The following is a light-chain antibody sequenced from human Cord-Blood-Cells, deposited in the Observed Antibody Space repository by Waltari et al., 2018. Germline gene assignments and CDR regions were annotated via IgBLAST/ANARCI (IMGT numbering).Light chain of an antibody. CDR1: QSISSS. CDR3: QQSYSTPRT. Sequence: DIQMTQSPSSLSASVGVRVTITCQTSQSISSSLNLYQQKPGKAPKLLIYAAYSLQSWVPSRFSGSGSVTDFTLTISSLQPEDFATYYCQQSYSTPRTFGQGTKVEIK. J-gene: IGKJ1*01. CDR2: AAY. V-gene: IGKV1-39*01.